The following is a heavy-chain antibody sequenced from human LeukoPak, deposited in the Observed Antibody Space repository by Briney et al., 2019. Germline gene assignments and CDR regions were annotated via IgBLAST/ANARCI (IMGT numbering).Heavy chain of an antibody. CDR3: ALETMASDY. J-gene: IGHJ4*02. CDR2: IYSGGST. CDR1: GFTDSSNY. V-gene: IGHV3-53*01. D-gene: IGHD3-10*01. Sequence: PGGSLRLSCAASGFTDSSNYMSWVRQDPGKGLEWVSVIYSGGSTYYADSVKGRFTISRDNSKNTLYLQMNSLRAEDTAVYHCALETMASDYWGQGTLVTVSS.